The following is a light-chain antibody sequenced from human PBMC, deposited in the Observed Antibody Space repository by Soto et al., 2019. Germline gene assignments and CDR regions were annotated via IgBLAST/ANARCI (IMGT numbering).Light chain of an antibody. J-gene: IGKJ4*01. CDR3: QQASSLPLT. CDR1: QGVNTW. V-gene: IGKV1-12*01. CDR2: AAS. Sequence: DIQMTQSPSSVSASVGDRVTITCRASQGVNTWLAWYQKKPGKAPELLISAASDLHSGVPSRFSGSGSGREFTLTISSLQPEDFATYYCQQASSLPLTFGGGTKVE.